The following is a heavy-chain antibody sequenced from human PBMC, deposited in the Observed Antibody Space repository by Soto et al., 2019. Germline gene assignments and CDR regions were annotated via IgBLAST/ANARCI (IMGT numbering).Heavy chain of an antibody. J-gene: IGHJ4*02. D-gene: IGHD2-15*01. CDR2: ISNDGRGK. CDR3: ARDQCFGGGRSCYYFDF. CDR1: GFTFTTYA. V-gene: IGHV3-30*04. Sequence: QVQLVESGGGVVQPGRSLRLSCAASGFTFTTYAIHWVRQAPGKGLEWVAVISNDGRGKYYADSVKGRFTISRDNSKNTLYLQMNSLRSDDTALYYCARDQCFGGGRSCYYFDFWGQGTLVTVSS.